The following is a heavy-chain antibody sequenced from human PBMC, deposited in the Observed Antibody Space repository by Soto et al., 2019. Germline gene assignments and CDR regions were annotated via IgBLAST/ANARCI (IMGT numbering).Heavy chain of an antibody. CDR2: IYYSGST. Sequence: SETLSLTCTVSGGSISSYYWSWIRQPPGKGLEWIGYIYYSGSTNYNPSLKSRVTISVDTSKDQFSLKLSSVTAADTAVYYCARVLTVAGHYYYYGMDVWGQGTTVTVSS. CDR1: GGSISSYY. J-gene: IGHJ6*02. CDR3: ARVLTVAGHYYYYGMDV. D-gene: IGHD6-19*01. V-gene: IGHV4-59*01.